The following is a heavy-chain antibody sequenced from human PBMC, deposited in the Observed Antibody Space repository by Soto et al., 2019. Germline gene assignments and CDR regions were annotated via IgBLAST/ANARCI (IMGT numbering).Heavy chain of an antibody. CDR2: ISGSGGST. J-gene: IGHJ4*02. V-gene: IGHV3-23*01. CDR1: GFIVSNTY. Sequence: GSLRLSCAASGFIVSNTYMSWVRQAPGKGLEWVSAISGSGGSTYYADSVKGRFTISRDNSKNTLYLQMNSLRAEDTAVYYCAKVTRELPDDYWGQGTLVTVSS. CDR3: AKVTRELPDDY. D-gene: IGHD1-26*01.